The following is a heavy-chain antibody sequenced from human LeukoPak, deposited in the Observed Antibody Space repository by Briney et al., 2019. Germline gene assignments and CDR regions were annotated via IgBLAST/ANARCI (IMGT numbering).Heavy chain of an antibody. D-gene: IGHD4-23*01. V-gene: IGHV5-51*01. CDR3: ATQGTTLVTPDAFDI. CDR2: IYPGDSDT. CDR1: GYSFTSYW. J-gene: IGHJ3*02. Sequence: GESLKISCRGSGYSFTSYWIGWVRQMPGKGLEWMGIIYPGDSDTRYSPSFQGQVTISADKSISTAYLEWSSLKASDTAMYYRATQGTTLVTPDAFDIWGQGTMVTVSS.